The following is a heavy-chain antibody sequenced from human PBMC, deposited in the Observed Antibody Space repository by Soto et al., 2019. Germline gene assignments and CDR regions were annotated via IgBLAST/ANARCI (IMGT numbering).Heavy chain of an antibody. J-gene: IGHJ4*02. CDR1: GFSLSTTGVG. V-gene: IGHV2-5*02. D-gene: IGHD3-10*01. CDR3: ARSLWFGELH. CDR2: IYWDNDK. Sequence: QITLKESGPPLVKPTQTLTLTCSFSGFSLSTTGVGVGWIRQSPGKALEWLAIIYWDNDKRYSPSLKSRVTITKDTSKNQVVLTVTNRDPVDTGTYYCARSLWFGELHWGQGALVTVSS.